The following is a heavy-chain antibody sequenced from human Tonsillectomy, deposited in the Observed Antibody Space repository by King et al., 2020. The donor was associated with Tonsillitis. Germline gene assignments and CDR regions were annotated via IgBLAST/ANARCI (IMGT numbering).Heavy chain of an antibody. CDR3: ARYPYRRTNLGDF. J-gene: IGHJ4*02. D-gene: IGHD2-2*01. V-gene: IGHV3-48*03. CDR1: GFTFSDYE. Sequence: VQLVESGGGLVQPGGSLRLSCAASGFTFSDYELNWFRQAPGKGLEWVSYISSTGSIIYYADSVKGRFTISRDNAQNSLYLLMNSLRAEDTAVYYCARYPYRRTNLGDFWGQGTLVSVSS. CDR2: ISSTGSII.